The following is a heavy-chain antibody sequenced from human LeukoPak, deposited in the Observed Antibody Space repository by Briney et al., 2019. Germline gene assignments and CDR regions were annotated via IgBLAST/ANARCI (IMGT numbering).Heavy chain of an antibody. CDR2: ISYDGSNK. CDR1: GFTFSSYA. J-gene: IGHJ4*02. D-gene: IGHD6-13*01. V-gene: IGHV3-30-3*02. CDR3: AKRVPYSSSWPSFDY. Sequence: PGRSLRLSCAASGFTFSSYAMHWVRQAPGKGLEWVAVISYDGSNKYYADSVKGRFTISRDNSKNTLYLQMNSLRAEDTAVYYCAKRVPYSSSWPSFDYWGQGTLVTVSS.